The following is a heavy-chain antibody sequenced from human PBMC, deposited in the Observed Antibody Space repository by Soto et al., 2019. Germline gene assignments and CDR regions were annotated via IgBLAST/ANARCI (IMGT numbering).Heavy chain of an antibody. D-gene: IGHD4-17*01. CDR3: TSDDTVLVGADSAFDI. Sequence: QVQLVQSGAEVKKPGSSVKVSCKASGGTFNDHSFSWVRQAPGQGLEWMGSIIPMFNTSTYAQRFQGRVTITADESTTTAYMDLSSLTSEDTAVYYCTSDDTVLVGADSAFDIWGQGTMVTVSS. CDR1: GGTFNDHS. V-gene: IGHV1-69*01. CDR2: IIPMFNTS. J-gene: IGHJ3*02.